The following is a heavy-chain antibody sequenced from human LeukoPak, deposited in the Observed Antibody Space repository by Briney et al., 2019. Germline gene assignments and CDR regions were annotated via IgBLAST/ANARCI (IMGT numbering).Heavy chain of an antibody. V-gene: IGHV4-38-2*02. CDR1: GYSISSGYY. D-gene: IGHD3-22*01. J-gene: IGHJ4*02. Sequence: PSETLSLTCTVSGYSISSGYYWGWIRQPPGKGLEWIGSIYHSGSTYYNPSLKSRVTISVDTSKNQFSLKLSSVTAADTAVYYSGRVISGYHDYGGQGPRAPVPS. CDR2: IYHSGST. CDR3: GRVISGYHDY.